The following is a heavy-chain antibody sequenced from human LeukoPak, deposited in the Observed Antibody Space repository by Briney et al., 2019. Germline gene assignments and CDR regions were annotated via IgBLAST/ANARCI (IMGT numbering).Heavy chain of an antibody. V-gene: IGHV4-34*01. D-gene: IGHD3-16*02. CDR2: INHSGST. CDR3: ARGTITFGGVIVFDY. Sequence: SETLSLTCAAYGGSFSGYYWSWIRQPPGKGLEWIGEINHSGSTNYNPSLKSRVTISVDTSKNQFSLKLSSVTAADTAVYYCARGTITFGGVIVFDYWGQGTLVTVSS. J-gene: IGHJ4*02. CDR1: GGSFSGYY.